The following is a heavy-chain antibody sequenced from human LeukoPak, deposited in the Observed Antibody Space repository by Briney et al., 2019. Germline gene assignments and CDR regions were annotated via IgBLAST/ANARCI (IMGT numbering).Heavy chain of an antibody. J-gene: IGHJ5*02. CDR3: AREYRGYCSGSSCYGWFDP. CDR1: GDSISSGNYY. CDR2: IYYSGST. Sequence: SETLSLTCTVSGDSISSGNYYWSWIRQHPGKGLGWIGYIYYSGSTYYNPSLKSRVTVSMDTSKNQFSLKLNSVSAADTAVYYCAREYRGYCSGSSCYGWFDPWGQGTLVTVSS. V-gene: IGHV4-31*03. D-gene: IGHD2-15*01.